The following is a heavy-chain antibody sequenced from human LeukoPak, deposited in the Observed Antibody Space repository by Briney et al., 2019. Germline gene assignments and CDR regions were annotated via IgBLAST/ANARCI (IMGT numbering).Heavy chain of an antibody. V-gene: IGHV3-7*01. J-gene: IGHJ4*02. D-gene: IGHD3-16*02. Sequence: GGSLRLSCAASGFTFSSYWMSWVRQAPGKGLEWVANIKQDGSEKYYVDSVKGRFTISRDNAKNAQYLQMNSLRAEDTAVYYCARDGSHDYVGGSYPARGGQGTLVTVSS. CDR1: GFTFSSYW. CDR2: IKQDGSEK. CDR3: ARDGSHDYVGGSYPAR.